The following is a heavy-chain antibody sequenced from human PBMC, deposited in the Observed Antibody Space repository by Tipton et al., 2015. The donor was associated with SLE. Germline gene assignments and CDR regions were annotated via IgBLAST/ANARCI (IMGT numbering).Heavy chain of an antibody. CDR3: IPRGYSGY. V-gene: IGHV3-15*01. Sequence: SLRLSCTVSGFTFTNAWMSWVHQAPGKGLEWVGRIKSKADGGTTDYVAPVKGRFTMSRDDSKNTLYLQMNSLKTEDTAVYYCIPRGYSGYWGQGTLVTVSS. CDR1: GFTFTNAW. CDR2: IKSKADGGTT. J-gene: IGHJ4*02. D-gene: IGHD5-12*01.